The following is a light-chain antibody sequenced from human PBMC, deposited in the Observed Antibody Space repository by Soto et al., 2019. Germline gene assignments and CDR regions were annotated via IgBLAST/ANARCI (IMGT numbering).Light chain of an antibody. J-gene: IGKJ4*01. Sequence: EIVMTQSPATLSVSPGERATLSCRASQSISSNLAWYQQKPGQAPRLLIYGPSTRATSSPARFSGSGSGTEFTLTISSLQSEDFAVYYCQQYGSSPPRTFGGGTKVEIK. CDR3: QQYGSSPPRT. V-gene: IGKV3-15*01. CDR2: GPS. CDR1: QSISSN.